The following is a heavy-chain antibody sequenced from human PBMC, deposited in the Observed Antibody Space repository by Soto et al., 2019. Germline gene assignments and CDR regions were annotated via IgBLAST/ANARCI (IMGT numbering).Heavy chain of an antibody. V-gene: IGHV1-2*04. J-gene: IGHJ6*02. Sequence: ASVKVSCKASGYTFTGYFVHWVRQAPGQGLEWMGWINPNSGGTNYAKKFQDWVTLTTDTSTSTVYMELSSLSSAAPAVYYCAGSRYCSSTSCYLHYGMDVWGQGTTVTVSS. CDR1: GYTFTGYF. CDR3: AGSRYCSSTSCYLHYGMDV. D-gene: IGHD2-2*01. CDR2: INPNSGGT.